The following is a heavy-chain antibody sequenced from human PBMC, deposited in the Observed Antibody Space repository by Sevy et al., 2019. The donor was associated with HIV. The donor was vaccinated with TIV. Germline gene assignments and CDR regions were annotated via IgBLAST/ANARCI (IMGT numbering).Heavy chain of an antibody. CDR3: ARGAAVAGRGEYFQH. CDR2: ISAYNGNT. CDR1: GYTFTSYG. V-gene: IGHV1-18*04. D-gene: IGHD6-19*01. Sequence: ASVKVSCKASGYTFTSYGISWVRQAPGQGLEWMGWISAYNGNTNYAQKLQGRVTMTTDTSTSTAYMELRSLRSDDTAVYYCARGAAVAGRGEYFQHWDQGTLVTVSS. J-gene: IGHJ1*01.